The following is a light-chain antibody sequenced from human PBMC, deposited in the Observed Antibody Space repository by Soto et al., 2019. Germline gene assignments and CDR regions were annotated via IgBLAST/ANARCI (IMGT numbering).Light chain of an antibody. Sequence: QSVLTQPPSVSGAPGQRVTISCTGSTPNIGANYDVHWYQQLPGTAPKVLIYADNNRPSGVPDRFSGSKSGTSASLAITGLHSYHYPHYYCQSSAGSLSARVFGGGTTLTVL. CDR1: TPNIGANYD. CDR3: QSSAGSLSARV. CDR2: ADN. V-gene: IGLV1-40*01. J-gene: IGLJ2*01.